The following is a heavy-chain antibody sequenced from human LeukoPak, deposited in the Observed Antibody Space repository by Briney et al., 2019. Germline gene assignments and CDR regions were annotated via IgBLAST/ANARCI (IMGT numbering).Heavy chain of an antibody. CDR3: AKDLGVYDFWSGYSPFDY. J-gene: IGHJ4*02. CDR2: IRYDGSEK. D-gene: IGHD3-3*01. CDR1: RFIFSSYG. Sequence: GGSLTLSCAASRFIFSSYGMHWVRQAPGKGLEWVAFIRYDGSEKYYADSVKGRFTISRDNSKDILYLQMNSLRAEDTAVYYCAKDLGVYDFWSGYSPFDYWGQGTLVTLSS. V-gene: IGHV3-30*02.